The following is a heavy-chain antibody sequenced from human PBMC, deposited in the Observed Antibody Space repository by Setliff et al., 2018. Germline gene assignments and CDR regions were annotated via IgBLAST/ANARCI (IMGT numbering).Heavy chain of an antibody. CDR2: INTGGGSA. D-gene: IGHD6-13*01. Sequence: ASVKVSCKASGYTFTSYYMYWVRQVPGQGPEWMGTINTGGGSASIVDQFQGRVTMTRDTSTSTVYMELNGLRFDDTAIYYCTRGGAAAAGKKGVFEYWGQGTLVTVSS. J-gene: IGHJ4*02. V-gene: IGHV1-46*01. CDR3: TRGGAAAAGKKGVFEY. CDR1: GYTFTSYY.